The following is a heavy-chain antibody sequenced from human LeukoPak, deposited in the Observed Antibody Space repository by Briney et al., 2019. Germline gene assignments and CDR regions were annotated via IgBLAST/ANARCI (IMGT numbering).Heavy chain of an antibody. CDR3: ARDEMAAIGEAFDI. CDR2: INPNSGGT. CDR1: GYTFTGYY. J-gene: IGHJ3*02. Sequence: ASVKVSCKASGYTFTGYYMHWMRQAPGQGLEWMGRINPNSGGTNYAQKFQGRVTMTRDTSISTAYMELSRLRSDDTAVYYCARDEMAAIGEAFDIWGQGTMVTVSS. V-gene: IGHV1-2*06. D-gene: IGHD5-24*01.